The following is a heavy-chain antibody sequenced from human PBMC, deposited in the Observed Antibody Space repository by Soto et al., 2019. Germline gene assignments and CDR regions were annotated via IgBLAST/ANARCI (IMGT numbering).Heavy chain of an antibody. J-gene: IGHJ6*02. CDR2: ISAYNGNT. Sequence: QVQLVQSGAEVKKPGASVKVSCKASGYTFTSYGISWVRQAPGQGLEWMGWISAYNGNTNYAQKLQGRVTMTTDTSTSTAYMELRSLRSDDTAVYYCAREDGNYYDSSGYYYYYYGMDVWGQGTTVTVSS. D-gene: IGHD3-22*01. CDR1: GYTFTSYG. V-gene: IGHV1-18*01. CDR3: AREDGNYYDSSGYYYYYYGMDV.